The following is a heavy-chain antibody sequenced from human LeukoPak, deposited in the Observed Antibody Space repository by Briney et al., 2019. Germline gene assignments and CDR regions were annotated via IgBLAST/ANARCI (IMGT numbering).Heavy chain of an antibody. CDR1: GFTFSDYY. CDR2: ISSSGSTI. J-gene: IGHJ6*02. V-gene: IGHV3-11*04. CDR3: ARDWGAAAGFDGMDV. D-gene: IGHD6-13*01. Sequence: PGGSLRLSCAASGFTFSDYYMSWIRQAPGKGLEWVSYISSSGSTIYYADSVKGRFTISRDNSKNTLYLQMNSLRAEDTAVYYCARDWGAAAGFDGMDVWGQGTTVTVSS.